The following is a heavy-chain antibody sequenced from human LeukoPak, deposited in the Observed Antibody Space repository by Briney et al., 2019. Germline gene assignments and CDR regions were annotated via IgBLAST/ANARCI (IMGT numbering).Heavy chain of an antibody. D-gene: IGHD2-15*01. Sequence: PGGSLRLSCVASGFTFSNYAMSWVRQAPGKGLELVSGIYGSDDKTVYGDAVKGRFTISRDNSKNTPYLQMNSLRADDTAVYYCAKTQGYYDAWGQGALVTVSS. J-gene: IGHJ5*02. V-gene: IGHV3-23*01. CDR1: GFTFSNYA. CDR2: IYGSDDKT. CDR3: AKTQGYYDA.